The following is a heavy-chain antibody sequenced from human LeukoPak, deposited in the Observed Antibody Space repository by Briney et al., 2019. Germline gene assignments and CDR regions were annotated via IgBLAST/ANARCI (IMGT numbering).Heavy chain of an antibody. CDR1: GYTFTSNY. CDR2: IHPSGGNT. V-gene: IGHV1-46*01. D-gene: IGHD2-2*01. J-gene: IGHJ4*02. Sequence: EASVTVSCKASGYTFTSNYMHWVRQAPGQGLEWMGIIHPSGGNTNYAQKFQGRVAMTRDTSTSTVYMELSSLRSEDTAIYYCARDCSSTRCQGPVFDNWGQGTLVTVSS. CDR3: ARDCSSTRCQGPVFDN.